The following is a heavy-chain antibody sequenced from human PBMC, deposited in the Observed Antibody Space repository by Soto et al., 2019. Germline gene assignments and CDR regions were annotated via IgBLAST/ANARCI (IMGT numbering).Heavy chain of an antibody. CDR3: ARRVGCSSTSCYYTWFDP. J-gene: IGHJ5*02. D-gene: IGHD2-2*01. V-gene: IGHV3-11*06. CDR1: GFTFSDYY. Sequence: GGSLRLSCAASGFTFSDYYMSWIRQAPGKGLEWVSYISSSSSYTNYADSVKGRFTISRDNAKNSLYLQMNSLRAEDTAVYYFARRVGCSSTSCYYTWFDPWGQGTLVTVSS. CDR2: ISSSSSYT.